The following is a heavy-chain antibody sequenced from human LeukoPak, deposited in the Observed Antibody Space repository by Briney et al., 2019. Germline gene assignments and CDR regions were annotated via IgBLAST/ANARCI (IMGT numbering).Heavy chain of an antibody. D-gene: IGHD5-24*01. CDR1: GFTFSSYW. Sequence: GGSLRLSCAASGFTFSSYWMSWIRLAPGKGLEWVANIKGDGSEKWYADSVKGRFTISRDNAQNSVHLQMNSLRAEDTAVYHCARDEYRSRWLHPWGQGTLVTVTS. CDR3: ARDEYRSRWLHP. V-gene: IGHV3-7*01. CDR2: IKGDGSEK. J-gene: IGHJ5*02.